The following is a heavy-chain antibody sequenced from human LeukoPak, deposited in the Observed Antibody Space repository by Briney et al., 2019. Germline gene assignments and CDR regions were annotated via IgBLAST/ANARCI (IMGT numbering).Heavy chain of an antibody. Sequence: SETLSLTCTVSGGSISSSSYYWGWIRQPPGKGLEWIGSVCCGGSTNYNPSLKSRVTISVDTSKNQFSLKLSSVTAADTAVYYCARGADTYYDSTGGGAFDIWGQGTMVTVSS. CDR1: GGSISSSSYY. J-gene: IGHJ3*02. CDR3: ARGADTYYDSTGGGAFDI. CDR2: VCCGGST. D-gene: IGHD3-22*01. V-gene: IGHV4-39*07.